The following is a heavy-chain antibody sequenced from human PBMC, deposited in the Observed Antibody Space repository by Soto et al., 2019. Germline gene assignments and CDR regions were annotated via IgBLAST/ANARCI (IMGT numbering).Heavy chain of an antibody. CDR1: GGSITTGGYY. D-gene: IGHD2-15*01. CDR2: RYYSEST. Sequence: QVQLQESGPGLVKPSETLSLTCTVSGGSITTGGYYWSWIRQLPGKGLEWIGHRYYSESTYYNPSLKSRVSISLDTSKTQFSLKLSFVTAADTAMYYCARTKCSGGSCYSWSLDYWGQGTPVTVSS. J-gene: IGHJ4*02. V-gene: IGHV4-31*03. CDR3: ARTKCSGGSCYSWSLDY.